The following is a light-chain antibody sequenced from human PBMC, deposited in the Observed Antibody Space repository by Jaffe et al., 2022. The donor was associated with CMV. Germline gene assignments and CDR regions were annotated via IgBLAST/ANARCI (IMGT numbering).Light chain of an antibody. Sequence: SSELTQDPAVSVALGQTVSITCQGDSLTGYYAGWYQQRPGQAPVLVIYGQNNRPSGIPDRFSGSNSGNTASLTITGAQAEDEADYYCNSRDNSGEHWVFGGGTRLTVL. J-gene: IGLJ3*02. CDR2: GQN. V-gene: IGLV3-19*01. CDR3: NSRDNSGEHWV. CDR1: SLTGYY.